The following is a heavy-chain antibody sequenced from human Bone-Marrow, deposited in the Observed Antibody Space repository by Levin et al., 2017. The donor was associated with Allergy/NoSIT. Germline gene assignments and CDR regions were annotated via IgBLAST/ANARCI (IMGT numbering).Heavy chain of an antibody. Sequence: GGSLRLSCAASGFTFSSYWMSWVRQAPGKGLEWVANIKQDGSEKYYVDSVKGRFTISRDNAKNSLYLQMNSLRAEDTAVYYCARRGYCSSTSCRPAYYDYGMDVWGQGTTVTVSS. D-gene: IGHD2-2*01. CDR2: IKQDGSEK. CDR1: GFTFSSYW. J-gene: IGHJ6*02. V-gene: IGHV3-7*01. CDR3: ARRGYCSSTSCRPAYYDYGMDV.